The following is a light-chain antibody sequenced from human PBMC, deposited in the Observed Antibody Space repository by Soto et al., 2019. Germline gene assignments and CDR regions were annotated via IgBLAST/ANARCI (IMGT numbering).Light chain of an antibody. Sequence: QSALTQPPSVSGSPGQSVTISCSGTSGDVGGYNYVSWYQQHPGTAPKLVIYEVSERPSAVPDRLSGSKSGNTASLTVSGLQADDEADYYCSSYARNKIVVFGGGTK. CDR2: EVS. V-gene: IGLV2-8*01. CDR3: SSYARNKIVV. J-gene: IGLJ2*01. CDR1: SGDVGGYNY.